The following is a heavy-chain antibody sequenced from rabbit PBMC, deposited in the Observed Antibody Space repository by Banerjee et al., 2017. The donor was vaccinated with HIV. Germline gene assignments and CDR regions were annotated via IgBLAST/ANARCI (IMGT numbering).Heavy chain of an antibody. CDR3: ARDLAGVIGWNFNL. Sequence: GFSFSSNYWLCWVRQAPGKGLEWIACIGAGSTYYARWAKGRFTISKTSSTTVTLQMTSLTAADTATYFCARDLAGVIGWNFNLWGPGTLVTVS. V-gene: IGHV1S45*01. CDR2: IGAGST. D-gene: IGHD4-1*01. CDR1: GFSFSSNYW. J-gene: IGHJ4*01.